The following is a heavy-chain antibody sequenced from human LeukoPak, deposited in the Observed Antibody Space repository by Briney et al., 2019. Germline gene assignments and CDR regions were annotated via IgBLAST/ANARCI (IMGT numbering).Heavy chain of an antibody. D-gene: IGHD3-22*01. J-gene: IGHJ4*02. CDR3: AKARTTLVVVSYSDY. Sequence: PGGSLSLSCAASGFPFSSYAMHWVRQAPDKGLEWVAAISHDGSNQYYADSVKGRFTISRDDSKNTLYLQMNSLRAEDTAVYYCAKARTTLVVVSYSDYWGQGTLVTVSS. V-gene: IGHV3-30*18. CDR2: ISHDGSNQ. CDR1: GFPFSSYA.